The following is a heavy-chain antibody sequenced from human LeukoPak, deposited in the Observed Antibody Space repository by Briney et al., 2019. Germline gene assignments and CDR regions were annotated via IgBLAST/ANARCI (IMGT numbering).Heavy chain of an antibody. J-gene: IGHJ4*02. CDR2: IYYSGST. Sequence: EPSETLSLTCTVSGGSISSSSYYWGWIRQPPGKGLEWIGSIYYSGSTYYNPSLKSRVTISVDTSKNQFSLKLSSVTAADTAVYYCARQDSSGWWYFDYWGQGTLVTVSS. CDR3: ARQDSSGWWYFDY. V-gene: IGHV4-39*01. CDR1: GGSISSSSYY. D-gene: IGHD6-19*01.